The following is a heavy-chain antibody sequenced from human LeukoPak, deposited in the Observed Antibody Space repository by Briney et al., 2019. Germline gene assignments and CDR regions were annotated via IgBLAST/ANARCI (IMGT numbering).Heavy chain of an antibody. CDR3: ARVGGCSGGSCYAYYYYGMDV. J-gene: IGHJ6*02. D-gene: IGHD2-15*01. V-gene: IGHV3-33*01. CDR2: KWYDSSNK. Sequence: GVSLRLYCAASGFTFSNYGIHWVRQAPGRGLEWVAVKWYDSSNKHYADSVKGRFTTSRDNSKNTLYLQMNSLRVEDTAVYYCARVGGCSGGSCYAYYYYGMDVWGQGTTVTVSS. CDR1: GFTFSNYG.